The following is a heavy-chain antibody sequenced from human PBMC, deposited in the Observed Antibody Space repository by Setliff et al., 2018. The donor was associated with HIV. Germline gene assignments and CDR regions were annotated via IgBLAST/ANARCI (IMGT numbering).Heavy chain of an antibody. V-gene: IGHV3-30*02. J-gene: IGHJ6*03. CDR2: IRYDRSEK. D-gene: IGHD3-16*02. Sequence: SLRLSCAASGFTFSNYGMHWVRQAPGKGLEWVAYIRYDRSEKHYADSVKGRFTISRDNSQNTLYLQMNSLRPEDTAVYYCAKPVVHHYYYMDVWGKGTTVTVSS. CDR1: GFTFSNYG. CDR3: AKPVVHHYYYMDV.